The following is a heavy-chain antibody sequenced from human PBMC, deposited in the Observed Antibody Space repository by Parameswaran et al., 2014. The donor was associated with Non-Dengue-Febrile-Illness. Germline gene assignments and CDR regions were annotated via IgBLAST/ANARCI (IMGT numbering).Heavy chain of an antibody. CDR2: IDPSDSYT. J-gene: IGHJ4*02. V-gene: IGHV5-10-1*01. Sequence: VRQMPGKGLEWMGRIDPSDSYTNYSPSFQGHVTISADKSISTAYLQWSSLKASDTAMYYCASPIGGPDYWGQGTLVTVSS. D-gene: IGHD4-23*01. CDR3: ASPIGGPDY.